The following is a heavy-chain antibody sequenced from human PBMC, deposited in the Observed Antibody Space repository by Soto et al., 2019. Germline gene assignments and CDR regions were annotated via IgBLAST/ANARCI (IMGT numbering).Heavy chain of an antibody. J-gene: IGHJ4*02. Sequence: GGSLRLSCAASGFTFSSYEMNWVRQAPGKGLEWVSYISSSGSTIYYADSVKGRFTISRDNAKNSLYLQMNSLRAEDTAVYYRARDLGGGYSGYHYFDYWGQGTLVTVSS. D-gene: IGHD5-12*01. CDR1: GFTFSSYE. CDR2: ISSSGSTI. CDR3: ARDLGGGYSGYHYFDY. V-gene: IGHV3-48*03.